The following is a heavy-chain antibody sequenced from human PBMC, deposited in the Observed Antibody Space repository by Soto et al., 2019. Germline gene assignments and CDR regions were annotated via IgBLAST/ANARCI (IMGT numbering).Heavy chain of an antibody. J-gene: IGHJ4*02. CDR3: VRTPYSYGRDYFDL. V-gene: IGHV4-31*03. Sequence: SETLSLTCTVSGGSISSGGYYWSWIRQHPGKGLEWIGYIYYSGSTYYNPSLKSRVTISVDTSKNQVLLRMTNMQPVDTAMYYCVRTPYSYGRDYFDLWGQGILVTVSS. CDR1: GGSISSGGYY. D-gene: IGHD3-16*01. CDR2: IYYSGST.